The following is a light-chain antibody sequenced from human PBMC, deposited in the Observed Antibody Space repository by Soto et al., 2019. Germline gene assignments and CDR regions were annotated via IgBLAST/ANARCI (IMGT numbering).Light chain of an antibody. CDR3: QQYGSSPWT. V-gene: IGKV3-20*01. CDR1: QSVSSSY. J-gene: IGKJ1*01. CDR2: GAS. Sequence: EIVLTQSPATLSSFPGDRVTLSCRASQSVSSSYLAWYQQKPGQAPWLLISGASSRATGIPDRFSGSESGTDFTLTISRLEPEDFAVYYCQQYGSSPWTFGQGTKVDIK.